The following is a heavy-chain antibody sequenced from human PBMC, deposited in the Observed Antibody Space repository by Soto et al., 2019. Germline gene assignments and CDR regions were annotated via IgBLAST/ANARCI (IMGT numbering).Heavy chain of an antibody. CDR1: GYTFTSYG. CDR3: ARGRYGDY. CDR2: ISAHNGNT. D-gene: IGHD1-1*01. V-gene: IGHV1-18*01. Sequence: QVHLVQSGAEVKKPGASVKVSCKASGYTFTSYGITWVRQAPGQGLEWMGWISAHNGNTDYAQKLQGRVIVTRDTSTSTAYMELRSLISDDTAVYYCARGRYGDYWGQGALSPSPQ. J-gene: IGHJ4*02.